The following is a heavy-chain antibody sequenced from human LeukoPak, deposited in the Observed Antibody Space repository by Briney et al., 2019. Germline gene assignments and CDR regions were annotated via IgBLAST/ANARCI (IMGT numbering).Heavy chain of an antibody. D-gene: IGHD3-16*01. Sequence: PSETLSLTCAVYGGSFSGYYWSWIRQPAGKGLEWIGRIYTSGSTNYNPSLKSRVTISVDTSKNQFSLKLSSVTAADTAVYYCARLITAFQAFDSWGQGTLVTVSS. CDR3: ARLITAFQAFDS. CDR2: IYTSGST. CDR1: GGSFSGYY. V-gene: IGHV4-59*10. J-gene: IGHJ4*02.